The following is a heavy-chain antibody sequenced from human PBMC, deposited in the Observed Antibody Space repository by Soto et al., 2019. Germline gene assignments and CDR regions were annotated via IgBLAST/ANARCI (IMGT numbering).Heavy chain of an antibody. J-gene: IGHJ4*02. CDR3: ARAGASQRVLEWPRNFDY. CDR1: GGSFSTHY. D-gene: IGHD3-3*01. CDR2: INHTGST. Sequence: ETLSLTCAVYGGSFSTHYWSWIRQTPGKGLEWIGEINHTGSTNYNPSLRSRVTISADTSKSQFSLKVTSVTAADTAVYYCARAGASQRVLEWPRNFDYWGQGTLVTVSS. V-gene: IGHV4-34*01.